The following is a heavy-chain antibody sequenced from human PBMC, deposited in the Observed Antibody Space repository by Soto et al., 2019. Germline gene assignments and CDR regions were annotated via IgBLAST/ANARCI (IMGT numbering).Heavy chain of an antibody. Sequence: QVQLVQSGAEVKKPGSSVKVSCKASGGTFSSYAISWVRQAPGQGLAWMGGIIPIFGTANYAQKFQGRVTITADESTIPAYMELSSLRSEDTAVYYWARVYYESSGYGAFDIWGQGTMVTVSS. D-gene: IGHD3-22*01. J-gene: IGHJ3*02. CDR1: GGTFSSYA. V-gene: IGHV1-69*01. CDR2: IIPIFGTA. CDR3: ARVYYESSGYGAFDI.